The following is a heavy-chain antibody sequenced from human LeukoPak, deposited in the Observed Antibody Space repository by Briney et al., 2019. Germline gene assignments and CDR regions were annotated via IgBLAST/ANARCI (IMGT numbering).Heavy chain of an antibody. Sequence: PGGSLRLSCAASGFTFSSYEMNWVRQAPGKGLEWVSYISSSGSTIYYADSVKGRFTISRDNAKNSLYLQMNSLRAEDTAVYYCARSVGYYYGSGSYCYFDYWGQGTLVTVSS. CDR3: ARSVGYYYGSGSYCYFDY. V-gene: IGHV3-48*03. J-gene: IGHJ4*02. CDR2: ISSSGSTI. CDR1: GFTFSSYE. D-gene: IGHD3-10*01.